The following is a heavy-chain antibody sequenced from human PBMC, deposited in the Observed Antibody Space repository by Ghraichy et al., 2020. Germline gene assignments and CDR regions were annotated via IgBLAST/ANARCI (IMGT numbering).Heavy chain of an antibody. J-gene: IGHJ6*02. D-gene: IGHD4-23*01. Sequence: GESLNISCAASGFTFSSYSMNWVRQAPGKGLEWVSSISSSRSYIYYADSVKGRFTISRDNAKNSLYLQMNSLRAEDTAVYYCATTVAPYYYYGMDVWGQGTTVTVSS. V-gene: IGHV3-21*01. CDR1: GFTFSSYS. CDR3: ATTVAPYYYYGMDV. CDR2: ISSSRSYI.